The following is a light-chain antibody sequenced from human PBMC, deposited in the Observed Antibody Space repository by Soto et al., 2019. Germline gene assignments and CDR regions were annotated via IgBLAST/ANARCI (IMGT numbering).Light chain of an antibody. V-gene: IGKV3-20*01. J-gene: IGKJ1*01. CDR1: QTVPNNY. CDR2: GAS. CDR3: QRYDASPT. Sequence: EIVLTQSPGTLSLSVGERATLSCRSSQTVPNNYLVWYQQKPGQTPTVLIYGASNRAAGIPDRFSGSGSGTDFTLSISRLDPEYFAVYYCQRYDASPTFGQGTRVE.